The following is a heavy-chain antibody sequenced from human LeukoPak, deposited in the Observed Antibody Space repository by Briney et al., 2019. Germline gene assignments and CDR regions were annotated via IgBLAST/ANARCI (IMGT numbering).Heavy chain of an antibody. CDR1: GYTFTSYG. J-gene: IGHJ4*02. V-gene: IGHV1-18*01. CDR2: ISAYNGNT. CDR3: ARDRYYDSSGYSGY. Sequence: ASVKVSCKASGYTFTSYGISWVRQAPGQGLEWMGWISAYNGNTNYAQKLQGRVTMTTDTSTSTAYMELRSLRFDDTAVYYCARDRYYDSSGYSGYWGRGTLVTVSS. D-gene: IGHD3-22*01.